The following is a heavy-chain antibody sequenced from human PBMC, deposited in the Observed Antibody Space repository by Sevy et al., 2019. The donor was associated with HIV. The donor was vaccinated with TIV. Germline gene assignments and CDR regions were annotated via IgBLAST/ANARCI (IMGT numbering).Heavy chain of an antibody. CDR2: ISSSSSTI. J-gene: IGHJ3*02. D-gene: IGHD2-8*01. CDR3: ARDACTNGVCYNVAFDI. CDR1: GFTFSSYS. V-gene: IGHV3-48*02. Sequence: GGSLRLSCAASGFTFSSYSMNWVRQAPGKGLEWVSYISSSSSTIYYADSVKGRFTISRDNAKNPLYLQMNSLREEDTAVYYCARDACTNGVCYNVAFDIWGQGTMVTVSS.